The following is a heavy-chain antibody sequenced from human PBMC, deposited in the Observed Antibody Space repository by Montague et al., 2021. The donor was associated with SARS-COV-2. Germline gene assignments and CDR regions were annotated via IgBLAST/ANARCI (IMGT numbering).Heavy chain of an antibody. CDR3: ARENTVTTFEGPDYIDS. Sequence: SETLSLTCIVSGSSVSSYCWSWIRQPPGRGLEWIGYIYDSGSTNYNPSLKSRVTISVDTSKNQFSLKLSSVTAADTAVYYCARENTVTTFEGPDYIDSWGQGTLVTVSA. CDR2: IYDSGST. V-gene: IGHV4-59*02. J-gene: IGHJ4*02. D-gene: IGHD4-17*01. CDR1: GSSVSSYC.